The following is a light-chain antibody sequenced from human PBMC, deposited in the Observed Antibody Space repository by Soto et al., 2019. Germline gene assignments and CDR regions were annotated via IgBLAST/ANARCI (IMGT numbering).Light chain of an antibody. J-gene: IGKJ2*01. Sequence: IVLTQSPATLSLSPGDRATLSCRASQSVDRSYLAWFQQKPGQAPRLLIHGAPSWATGIPGRFSGSGSGTDFTLTISRLEPEDFAVYFCQQYGFSSYTFGQGTKVDIK. V-gene: IGKV3-20*01. CDR3: QQYGFSSYT. CDR2: GAP. CDR1: QSVDRSY.